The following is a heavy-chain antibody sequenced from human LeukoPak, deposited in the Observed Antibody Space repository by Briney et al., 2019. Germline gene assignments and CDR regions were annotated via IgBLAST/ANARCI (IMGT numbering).Heavy chain of an antibody. CDR1: GFTFSRHG. CDR2: IHYDGSDK. V-gene: IGHV3-30*02. CDR3: AKSRKYSSSPQYYFDY. Sequence: GGSLRLSCAASGFTFSRHGMHWVRQAPGKGPEWVAFIHYDGSDKYYVDSVEGRFTISRDNSKNALYLQMNSLRVEDTAVYYCAKSRKYSSSPQYYFDYWGQGTLVTVSS. J-gene: IGHJ4*02. D-gene: IGHD6-6*01.